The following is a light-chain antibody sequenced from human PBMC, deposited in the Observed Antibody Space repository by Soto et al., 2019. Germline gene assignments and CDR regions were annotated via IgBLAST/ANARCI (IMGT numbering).Light chain of an antibody. J-gene: IGLJ2*01. Sequence: QLVLAQSPSASASLGASVKLTCTLSSGHNSYAIAWHQQQPDKGPRYLMKVKSDGSHTKGDGIPDRFSGSSSGAERYFTISSLQSEDEADYYCQTWDTGIQVFGGGTKVTVL. CDR3: QTWDTGIQV. CDR1: SGHNSYA. V-gene: IGLV4-69*01. CDR2: VKSDGSH.